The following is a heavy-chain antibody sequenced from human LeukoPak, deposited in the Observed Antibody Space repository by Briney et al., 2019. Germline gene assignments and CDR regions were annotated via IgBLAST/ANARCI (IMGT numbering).Heavy chain of an antibody. Sequence: GFLKLPFATSGFPFSSYSMKRVRQAPGKGLEWVSSISSSSSYIYYADSVKGRFTISRDNAKNSLYLQMNSLRAEDTAVYYCVWSGSYHDWGQGTLVTVSS. CDR2: ISSSSSYI. CDR1: GFPFSSYS. CDR3: VWSGSYHD. V-gene: IGHV3-21*01. D-gene: IGHD1-26*01. J-gene: IGHJ4*02.